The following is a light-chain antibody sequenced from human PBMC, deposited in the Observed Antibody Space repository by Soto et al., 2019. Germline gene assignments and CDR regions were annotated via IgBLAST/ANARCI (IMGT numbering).Light chain of an antibody. CDR1: QSVTSN. CDR3: QQYNNWPWT. CDR2: GAS. V-gene: IGKV3-15*01. Sequence: EIVMTQSLATLSVSPGERATHACRASQSVTSNLAWYQQKPGQAPRLLIYGASTRATGIPARFSGSGSGTEFTLTISSLQSEDFAVYYCQQYNNWPWTFGQGTKVEIK. J-gene: IGKJ1*01.